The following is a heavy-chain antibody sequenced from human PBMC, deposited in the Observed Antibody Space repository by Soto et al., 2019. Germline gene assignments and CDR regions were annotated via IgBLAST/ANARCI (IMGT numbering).Heavy chain of an antibody. Sequence: QVQLVQSGAEVKKPGASVKVSCKASGYTFTSYGISWVRQAPGQGLEWMGWISGYNGNTNYAQKVQGRVTMTTDISTGTAYMGLRSLRSDDTAVYYCARDGYCISTTCYVGGGFGMDVWGQGTTVTVSS. J-gene: IGHJ6*02. D-gene: IGHD2-2*01. CDR3: ARDGYCISTTCYVGGGFGMDV. V-gene: IGHV1-18*01. CDR1: GYTFTSYG. CDR2: ISGYNGNT.